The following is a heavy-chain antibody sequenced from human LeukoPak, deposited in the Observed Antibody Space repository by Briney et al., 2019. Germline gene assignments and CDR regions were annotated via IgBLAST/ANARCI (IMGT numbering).Heavy chain of an antibody. D-gene: IGHD6-13*01. CDR1: GFTFSSYE. V-gene: IGHV3-48*03. CDR2: ITSSGTTI. Sequence: GGSLRLSCAASGFTFSSYEMNWVRQAPGKGLEWVSYITSSGTTIYYADSVKGRFTISRDNAKNSLYLQMNSLRAEDTAVYYCARDQYSSTWYTVFDSWGQGTLVTVSS. J-gene: IGHJ4*02. CDR3: ARDQYSSTWYTVFDS.